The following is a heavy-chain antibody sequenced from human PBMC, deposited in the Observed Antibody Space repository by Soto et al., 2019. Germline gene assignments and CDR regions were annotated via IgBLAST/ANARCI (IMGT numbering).Heavy chain of an antibody. CDR1: GYTFTSYG. CDR3: ARDHKGTRWFDP. V-gene: IGHV1-18*01. J-gene: IGHJ5*02. D-gene: IGHD3-10*01. CDR2: ISAYNGNT. Sequence: ASVKVSCTASGYTFTSYGISWVRQAPGQGLEWMGWISAYNGNTNYAQKLQGRVTMTTDTSTSKAYMELRSLRSDDTAVYYCARDHKGTRWFDPWGQGTLVTVSS.